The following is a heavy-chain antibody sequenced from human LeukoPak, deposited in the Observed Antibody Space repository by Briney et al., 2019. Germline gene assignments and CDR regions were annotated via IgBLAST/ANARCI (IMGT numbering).Heavy chain of an antibody. Sequence: SETLSLTCTVSGGSISSYYWSWIRQPPGKGLEWIGYIYYSGSTNYNPSLKSRVTISVDTSKNQFSLKLSSVTAADTAVYYCARHSQEAAAASHWGQGTLLTVSS. J-gene: IGHJ4*02. CDR3: ARHSQEAAAASH. D-gene: IGHD6-13*01. CDR1: GGSISSYY. V-gene: IGHV4-59*08. CDR2: IYYSGST.